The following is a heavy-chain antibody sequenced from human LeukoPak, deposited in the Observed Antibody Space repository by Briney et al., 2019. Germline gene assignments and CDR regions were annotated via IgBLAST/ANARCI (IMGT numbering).Heavy chain of an antibody. V-gene: IGHV3-74*01. CDR1: GFTFSFHW. Sequence: GGSLRLSCAPSGFTFSFHWMHWVRQAPGKGLVWVSRINSDGSSTSYADSVKGRFTISRDNAKNALYLQMNGLIAEDTAVYYCVRESSGRFDYWGQGTLVTVSS. CDR3: VRESSGRFDY. D-gene: IGHD1-26*01. J-gene: IGHJ4*02. CDR2: INSDGSST.